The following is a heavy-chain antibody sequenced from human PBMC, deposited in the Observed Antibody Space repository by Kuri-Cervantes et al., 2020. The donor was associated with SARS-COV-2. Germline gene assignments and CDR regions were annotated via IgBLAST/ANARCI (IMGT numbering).Heavy chain of an antibody. J-gene: IGHJ4*02. CDR1: GFTFSTCL. Sequence: GESMKTSCEASGFTFSTCLVNWVRQTPGKGLKWVAVISYDGSKKYYADSVKGRFTISRDNSKNTLYLQMNSLRAEDTAVYYCAKAIVGATTIVPDYWGQGTLVTVSS. D-gene: IGHD1-26*01. CDR2: ISYDGSKK. CDR3: AKAIVGATTIVPDY. V-gene: IGHV3-30*18.